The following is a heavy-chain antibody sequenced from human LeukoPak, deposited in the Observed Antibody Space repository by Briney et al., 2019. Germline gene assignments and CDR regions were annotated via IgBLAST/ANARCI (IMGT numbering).Heavy chain of an antibody. CDR2: IYTSGST. J-gene: IGHJ3*02. Sequence: SETLSLTCTVSGGSISSYYWSWIRQPAGKGLEWIGRIYTSGSTNYNPSLKSRVTMSVDTSKNQFSLRLSSVTAADTAVYYCARDQTYYDSSGYSLYAFAIWGQGTMVTVSS. CDR1: GGSISSYY. CDR3: ARDQTYYDSSGYSLYAFAI. D-gene: IGHD3-22*01. V-gene: IGHV4-4*07.